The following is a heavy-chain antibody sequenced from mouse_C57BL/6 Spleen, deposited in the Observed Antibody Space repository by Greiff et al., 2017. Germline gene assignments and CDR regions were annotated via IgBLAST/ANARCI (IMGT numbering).Heavy chain of an antibody. CDR2: IHPNSGST. CDR3: AREGTTEPFDY. Sequence: VQLQQPGAELVKPGASVKLSCKASGYTFTSYWMHWVKQRPGQGLEWIGMIHPNSGSTNYNEKFKSKATLTVDKSSSTAYMQLSRLTSEDSAVYYCAREGTTEPFDYWGQGTTLTVSS. J-gene: IGHJ2*01. D-gene: IGHD1-1*01. CDR1: GYTFTSYW. V-gene: IGHV1-64*01.